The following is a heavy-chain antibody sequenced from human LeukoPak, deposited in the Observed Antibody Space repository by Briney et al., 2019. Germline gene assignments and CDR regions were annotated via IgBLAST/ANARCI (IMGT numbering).Heavy chain of an antibody. CDR3: TSGYAGSSDYYYYMDV. V-gene: IGHV3-73*01. CDR2: IRRKGNNYVT. CDR1: GFTFSGSA. Sequence: PGGSLRLSCTASGFTFSGSALHWVRQPSGKGLEWIARIRRKGNNYVTAYAASVRGRFTISRDDSETTTFLQMNSLKIEDTALYYCTSGYAGSSDYYYYMDVWGKGTTVAVSS. J-gene: IGHJ6*03. D-gene: IGHD3-22*01.